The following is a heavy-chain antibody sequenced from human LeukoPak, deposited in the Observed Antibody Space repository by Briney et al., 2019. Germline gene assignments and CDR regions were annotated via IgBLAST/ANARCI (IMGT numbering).Heavy chain of an antibody. Sequence: SETLSLTCTVSGGSISSYYWSWVRQPPGKGLEWMGDIYYSGSTNYNPSLKSRVTISVDTSKNQFSLKLSSVTAADTAVYYCARTVLLWFGELNAFDYWGQGTLVTVS. CDR1: GGSISSYY. D-gene: IGHD3-10*01. V-gene: IGHV4-59*01. J-gene: IGHJ4*02. CDR2: IYYSGST. CDR3: ARTVLLWFGELNAFDY.